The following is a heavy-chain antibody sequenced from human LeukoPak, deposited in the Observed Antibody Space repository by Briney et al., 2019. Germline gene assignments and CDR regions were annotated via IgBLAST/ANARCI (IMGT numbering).Heavy chain of an antibody. CDR2: ISGSSGHT. CDR1: GLTFSSYA. Sequence: GGSLRLSCAASGLTFSSYAMSWVCQAPGKGLEWVSAISGSSGHTYYADSVKGRFTISRDISKSTLYLQMNSLRDEDTALYYCAKYGSGTYYNGLHWGQGTLVTVSS. V-gene: IGHV3-23*01. CDR3: AKYGSGTYYNGLH. D-gene: IGHD3-10*01. J-gene: IGHJ4*02.